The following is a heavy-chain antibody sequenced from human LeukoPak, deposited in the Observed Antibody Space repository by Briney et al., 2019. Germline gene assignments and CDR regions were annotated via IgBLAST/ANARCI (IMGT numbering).Heavy chain of an antibody. CDR3: ARVGDYVWGSYRCGAFDY. V-gene: IGHV4-34*01. J-gene: IGHJ4*02. CDR2: INHSGST. CDR1: GGSFSGYY. Sequence: PSETLSLXCAVYGGSFSGYYWSWIRQPPGKGLEWIGEINHSGSTNYNPSLMSRVTISVDTSKNQFSLKLSSVTAADTAVYYCARVGDYVWGSYRCGAFDYWGQGTLVTVSS. D-gene: IGHD3-16*02.